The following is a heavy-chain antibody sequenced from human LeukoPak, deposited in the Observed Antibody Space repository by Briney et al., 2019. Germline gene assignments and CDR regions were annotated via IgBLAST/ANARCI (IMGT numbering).Heavy chain of an antibody. CDR3: SLARSEYHYGMDV. CDR1: GDSVSSISVA. V-gene: IGHV6-1*01. Sequence: SQTLSLTCAISGDSVSSISVAWNWIRQSPSRGLEWLESTYYRSKWYYEYAVSVKSRINISPDTSKNQFSLQLTSVTPEDTAVYYCSLARSEYHYGMDVWGQGTTVTVSS. J-gene: IGHJ6*02. CDR2: TYYRSKWYY.